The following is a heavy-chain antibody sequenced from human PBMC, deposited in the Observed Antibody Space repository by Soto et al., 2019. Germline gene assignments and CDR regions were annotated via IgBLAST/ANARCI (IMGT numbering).Heavy chain of an antibody. CDR3: ASGGNWFDP. Sequence: SETLSLTCNVSGGSISNYDWTWVRQSPEKGLEWIGYMYYNGNINYNPSLKSRVTISIDTSKNQFSLTLKSVTAADTAVYYCASGGNWFDPWGQGVLVTVSS. V-gene: IGHV4-59*01. CDR2: MYYNGNI. D-gene: IGHD3-16*01. J-gene: IGHJ5*02. CDR1: GGSISNYD.